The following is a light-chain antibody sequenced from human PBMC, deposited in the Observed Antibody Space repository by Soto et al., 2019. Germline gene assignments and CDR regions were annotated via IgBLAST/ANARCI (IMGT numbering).Light chain of an antibody. J-gene: IGKJ1*01. CDR1: QSVRSN. CDR2: GAS. V-gene: IGKV3-15*01. CDR3: QQYKDWPTT. Sequence: EIVMTQSPATLSVSPGESVTLSCRASQSVRSNLAWYQQKPGQAPRLLIYGASTRATGIPARFSGSGSGTDFTLTITSLQSEDFGVYYCQQYKDWPTTFGQGTKVDIK.